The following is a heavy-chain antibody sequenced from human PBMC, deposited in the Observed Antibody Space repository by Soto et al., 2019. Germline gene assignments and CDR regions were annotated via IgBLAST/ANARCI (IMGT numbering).Heavy chain of an antibody. Sequence: GASLKVSCKASGYTFTSYVISWVRQAPGQGLEWMGWISAYNGNTNYAQKLQGRVTMTTDTSTSTAYMELRSLRSDDTAVYYCARDPTPLAVITIFGVVMGFDIWGQGTMVTVSS. D-gene: IGHD3-3*01. J-gene: IGHJ3*02. V-gene: IGHV1-18*01. CDR1: GYTFTSYV. CDR3: ARDPTPLAVITIFGVVMGFDI. CDR2: ISAYNGNT.